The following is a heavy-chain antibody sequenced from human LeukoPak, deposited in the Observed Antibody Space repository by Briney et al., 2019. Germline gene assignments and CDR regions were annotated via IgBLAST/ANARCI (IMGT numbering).Heavy chain of an antibody. Sequence: GGSLRLSCAASGFTFSSYAMSWVRQAPGKGLEWVSAISGSGGSTYYADSVKGRFTISRDNSKNTLYLQMNSLRAEDTAVYYCAKDTLLWFGELYGDAFDIWGQGTMVTASS. CDR2: ISGSGGST. D-gene: IGHD3-10*01. J-gene: IGHJ3*02. V-gene: IGHV3-23*01. CDR3: AKDTLLWFGELYGDAFDI. CDR1: GFTFSSYA.